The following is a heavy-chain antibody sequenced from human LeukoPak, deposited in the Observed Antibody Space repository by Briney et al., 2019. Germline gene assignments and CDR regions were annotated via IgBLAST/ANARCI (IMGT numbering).Heavy chain of an antibody. V-gene: IGHV3-66*01. D-gene: IGHD6-13*01. CDR2: IYSGGST. Sequence: GGSLRLSCAASEFSVGSNYMTWVRQAPGKGLEWVSLIYSGGSTYYADSVKGRFTISRDNSKNTLYLQMNSLRAEDTAVYYCARGAAAGTAILDYWGQGTLVTVSS. CDR3: ARGAAAGTAILDY. J-gene: IGHJ4*02. CDR1: EFSVGSNY.